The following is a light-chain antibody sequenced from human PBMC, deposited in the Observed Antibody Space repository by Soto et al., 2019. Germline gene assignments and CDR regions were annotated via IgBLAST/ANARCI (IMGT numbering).Light chain of an antibody. CDR1: QSITNY. CDR2: AAS. CDR3: QQSDDTPLT. Sequence: DIQMTQSPSSLSASVGDRVTITCRASQSITNYLNWYQQKPGKAPKLLIFAASSLQSGVPSRFSGSGSGTDFTLTISSLHPEDFASYYCQQSDDTPLTVGQGTKVDIK. J-gene: IGKJ2*01. V-gene: IGKV1-39*01.